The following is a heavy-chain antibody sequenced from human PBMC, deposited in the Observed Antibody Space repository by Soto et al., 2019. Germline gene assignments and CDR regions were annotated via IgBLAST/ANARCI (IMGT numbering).Heavy chain of an antibody. D-gene: IGHD3-10*01. V-gene: IGHV4-61*08. J-gene: IGHJ4*02. CDR2: IYYSGST. CDR3: ARHNYGSGSTYFDY. Sequence: SETLSLTCAVSGGSISSGGYSWSWIRQPPGKGLEWIGYIYYSGSTNYNPSLKSRVTISVDTSKNQFSLKLNPMTAADTAVYYCARHNYGSGSTYFDYWGQGTLVTVSS. CDR1: GGSISSGGYS.